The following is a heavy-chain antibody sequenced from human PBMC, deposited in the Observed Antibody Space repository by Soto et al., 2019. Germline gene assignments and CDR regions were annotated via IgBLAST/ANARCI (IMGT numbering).Heavy chain of an antibody. CDR3: ARYYYVSSGYDGMDV. V-gene: IGHV3-48*02. D-gene: IGHD3-22*01. J-gene: IGHJ6*02. CDR2: ISDSGSNT. CDR1: GFKISSSS. Sequence: EVQLVESGGGLVQPGGSLRLSCAAFGFKISSSSMNWVRQAPGRGLEWVAYISDSGSNTLYADSVKGRFTVTRDTAKNSLYLQMSVLRDEDRSVYYCARYYYVSSGYDGMDVWGQGTTVTVSS.